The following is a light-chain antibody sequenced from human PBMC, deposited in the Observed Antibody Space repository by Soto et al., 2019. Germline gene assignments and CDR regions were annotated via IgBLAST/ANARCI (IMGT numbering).Light chain of an antibody. CDR2: AAS. V-gene: IGKV1-39*01. Sequence: DIQMTQSPSSLSASVGDRVTITCRASQSINNYLNWYQQESGRAPKLLIYAASSLQGKVPSRFSGSGSGTDFTLTISSLQPEGFATYYCQQSYSSPWTFGQGTKVEMK. CDR1: QSINNY. CDR3: QQSYSSPWT. J-gene: IGKJ1*01.